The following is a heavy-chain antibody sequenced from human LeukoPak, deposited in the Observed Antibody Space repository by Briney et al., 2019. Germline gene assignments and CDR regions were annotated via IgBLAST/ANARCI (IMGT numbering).Heavy chain of an antibody. CDR3: ARRAGAYSHPYDY. D-gene: IGHD4/OR15-4a*01. CDR1: GFTLSSYA. CDR2: ISVSVNT. V-gene: IGHV3-23*01. J-gene: IGHJ4*02. Sequence: PGGSLRLSCAASGFTLSSYAMSWVRQGPGKGLEWVSAISVSVNTYHADSVKGRFTISRDSSKNTLYLQMNSLRAEDTAVYYCARRAGAYSHPYDYWGQGTLVTVSS.